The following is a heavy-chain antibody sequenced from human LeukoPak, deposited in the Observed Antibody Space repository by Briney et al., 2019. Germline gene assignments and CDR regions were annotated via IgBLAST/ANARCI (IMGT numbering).Heavy chain of an antibody. CDR1: GFTVSGNY. Sequence: GGSLRLSCAASGFTVSGNYMNWVRQAPGKGLEWVAVIWYDGSNKYYADSVKGRFTISRDNSKNTVFLQMNSLRAEDTAVYYCARDDGSGTDYWGQGTLVTVSS. CDR2: IWYDGSNK. D-gene: IGHD6-13*01. J-gene: IGHJ4*02. CDR3: ARDDGSGTDY. V-gene: IGHV3-33*08.